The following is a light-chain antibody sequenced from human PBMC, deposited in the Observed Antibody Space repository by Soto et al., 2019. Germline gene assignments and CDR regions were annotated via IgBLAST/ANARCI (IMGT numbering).Light chain of an antibody. CDR1: QGISNS. J-gene: IGKJ4*01. V-gene: IGKV1-27*01. CDR3: QTYNSARVT. Sequence: DIQMTQSPSSLSASVGDRVTITCRASQGISNSLAWYQQNAGKSPKLLIYAASNLQSGVPSRFSGSGSGTDFSLTFSSLQPEDVATYYCQTYNSARVTFGGGTKVEIK. CDR2: AAS.